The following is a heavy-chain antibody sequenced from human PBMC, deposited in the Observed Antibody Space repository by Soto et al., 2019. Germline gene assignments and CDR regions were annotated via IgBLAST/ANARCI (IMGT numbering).Heavy chain of an antibody. Sequence: GGSLRLSCAASGFTFSSYAMSWVRQAPGKGLEWVSAISGSGGSTYYADSVKGRFTISRDNSKNTLYLQMNSLRAEDAAVHYCAKVRSRFLEWLYVDYWGQGTLVTVSS. CDR1: GFTFSSYA. CDR2: ISGSGGST. CDR3: AKVRSRFLEWLYVDY. D-gene: IGHD3-3*01. J-gene: IGHJ4*02. V-gene: IGHV3-23*01.